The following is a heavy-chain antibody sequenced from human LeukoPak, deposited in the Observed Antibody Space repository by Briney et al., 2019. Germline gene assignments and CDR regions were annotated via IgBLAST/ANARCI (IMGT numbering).Heavy chain of an antibody. CDR3: ARDGGTYCGGDCYGD. Sequence: XVRXXXGKGXXYXXXXXSNGGSTNYGNSVKGRFTISRDNSKNTLYLQMGSLRAEDMAVYYCARDGGTYCGGDCYGDWGQGTLVTVSS. CDR2: XXSNGGST. J-gene: IGHJ4*02. V-gene: IGHV3-64*01. D-gene: IGHD2-21*02.